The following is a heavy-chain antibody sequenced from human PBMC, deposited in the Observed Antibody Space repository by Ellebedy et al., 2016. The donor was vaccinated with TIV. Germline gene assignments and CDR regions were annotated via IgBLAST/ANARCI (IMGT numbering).Heavy chain of an antibody. J-gene: IGHJ4*02. CDR3: ARHLGIAAAGTGY. CDR1: GGSISTSSYY. V-gene: IGHV4-39*01. CDR2: IYYSGST. Sequence: ESLKISCTVSGGSISTSSYYWGWIRQPPGKGLEWIGSIYYSGSTYSNPSLKSRVTISVDTSKNQFSLKLSSVTAADTAVYYCARHLGIAAAGTGYWGQGTLVTVSS. D-gene: IGHD6-13*01.